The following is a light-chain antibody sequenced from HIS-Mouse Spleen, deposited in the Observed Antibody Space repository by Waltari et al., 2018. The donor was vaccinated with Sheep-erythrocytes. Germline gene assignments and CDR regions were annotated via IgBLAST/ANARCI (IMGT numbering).Light chain of an antibody. J-gene: IGKJ4*01. CDR1: QDISNY. Sequence: IQMPQSPSSLSASVGHRVTITCQASQDISNYLNWYQQKPGKAPKLLIYDASNLETGVPSRFSGSGAGTDFTFTISSLQPEDIATYYCQQYDNLLTFGGGTKVEIK. CDR3: QQYDNLLT. V-gene: IGKV1-33*01. CDR2: DAS.